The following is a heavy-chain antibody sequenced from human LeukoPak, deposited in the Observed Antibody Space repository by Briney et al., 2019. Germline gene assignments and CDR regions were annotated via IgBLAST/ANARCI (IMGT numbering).Heavy chain of an antibody. V-gene: IGHV1-2*02. D-gene: IGHD6-13*01. CDR1: GYTFTGYY. J-gene: IGHJ4*02. CDR3: ASSSSWYSFDY. CDR2: INPNSGGT. Sequence: ASVNVSCKACGYTFTGYYMHWVRQAPGQGLEWMGWINPNSGGTNYAQKFQGRVTMTRDTSISTAYTALSRLRSDDTAVYYCASSSSWYSFDYWGQGTLVTVSS.